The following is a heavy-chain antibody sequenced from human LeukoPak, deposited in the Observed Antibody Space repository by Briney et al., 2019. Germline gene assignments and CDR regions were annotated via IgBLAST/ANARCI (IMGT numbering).Heavy chain of an antibody. CDR1: GFTFSNYA. D-gene: IGHD6-19*01. V-gene: IGHV3-23*01. CDR2: ISGSGGST. J-gene: IGHJ4*02. Sequence: GGSLRLSCSASGFTFSNYAMGWVRQAPGKGLEWVSTISGSGGSTYYADSVKGRFTISRDNSKNTLYLQMNSLRADDTAVYYCAKRGDSSGWSQYDYWGQGTLVTVSA. CDR3: AKRGDSSGWSQYDY.